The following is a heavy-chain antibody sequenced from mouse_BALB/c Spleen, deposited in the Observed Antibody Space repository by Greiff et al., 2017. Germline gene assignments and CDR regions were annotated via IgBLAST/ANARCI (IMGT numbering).Heavy chain of an antibody. CDR3: ARVGGYYGFAY. Sequence: VQLQQSGPELVKPGASVKISCKASGYAFSSSWMNWVKQRPGQGLEWIGRIYPGDGDTNYNGKFKGKATLTADKSSSTAYMQLSSLTSVDSAVYFCARVGGYYGFAYWGQGTLVTVSA. CDR1: GYAFSSSW. CDR2: IYPGDGDT. J-gene: IGHJ3*01. V-gene: IGHV1-82*01. D-gene: IGHD2-3*01.